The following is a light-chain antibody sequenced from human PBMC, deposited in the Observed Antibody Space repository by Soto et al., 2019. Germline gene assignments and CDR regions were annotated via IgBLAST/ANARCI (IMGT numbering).Light chain of an antibody. CDR1: QSLVYSDGVPY. V-gene: IGKV2-30*01. CDR3: LQGTHWALS. Sequence: DVVMTQSPLSLPVTLGQPASISCRSSQSLVYSDGVPYLKWFQQRPGQSPRRLVYKVSNRDSGVPDSVRCSGSGTDFTLKISREEAEDVWVYYGLQGTHWALSFGGGTKVEIK. CDR2: KVS. J-gene: IGKJ4*01.